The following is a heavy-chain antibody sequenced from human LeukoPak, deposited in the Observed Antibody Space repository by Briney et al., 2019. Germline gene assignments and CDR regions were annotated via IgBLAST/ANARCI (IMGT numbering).Heavy chain of an antibody. D-gene: IGHD6-19*01. CDR1: GFTVSSNY. V-gene: IGHV3-53*01. Sequence: PGGSLRLSCAASGFTVSSNYMNWVRQAPGKGLEWVSVIYSGGSTYYADSVKGRFTVSRDNAKNSLFLQMNSLRVEDTAVYYCTRDSGRFRLDYWGQGVLVTVSS. J-gene: IGHJ4*02. CDR3: TRDSGRFRLDY. CDR2: IYSGGST.